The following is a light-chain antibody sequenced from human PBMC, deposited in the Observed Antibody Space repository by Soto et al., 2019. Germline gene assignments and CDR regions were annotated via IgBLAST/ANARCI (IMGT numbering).Light chain of an antibody. CDR2: KAS. CDR1: QSINSW. CDR3: QQYNSYIT. Sequence: DIQMTQSPSTLSASVGDRVTITCRASQSINSWLAWYQQKPGKAPKLLIYKASNLESGVPSRFSGSGSGTEFTLTVSSLQPDDFATYYCQQYNSYITFGPGTKVDIK. J-gene: IGKJ3*01. V-gene: IGKV1-5*03.